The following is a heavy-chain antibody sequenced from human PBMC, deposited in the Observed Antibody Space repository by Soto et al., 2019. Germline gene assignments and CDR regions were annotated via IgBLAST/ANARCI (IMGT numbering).Heavy chain of an antibody. Sequence: VGSLRLSCAASGFTFSSYAMHWVRQAPGKGLEWVAVISYDGSNKYYADSVKGRFTISRDNSKNTLYLQMNSLRAEDTAVYYCARDRPRIAVAGTLDYWGQGTLVTVSS. CDR3: ARDRPRIAVAGTLDY. D-gene: IGHD6-19*01. J-gene: IGHJ4*02. CDR1: GFTFSSYA. CDR2: ISYDGSNK. V-gene: IGHV3-30-3*01.